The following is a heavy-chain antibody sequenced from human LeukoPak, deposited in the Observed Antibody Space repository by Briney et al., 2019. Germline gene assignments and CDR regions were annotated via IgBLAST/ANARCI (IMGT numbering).Heavy chain of an antibody. CDR2: SSAYNGNT. V-gene: IGHV1-18*04. CDR1: GYTFTSYG. J-gene: IGHJ4*02. Sequence: ASVKVSCKASGYTFTSYGISWVRQAPGQGLEWTGWSSAYNGNTNYAQKLQGRVTMTTDTSTSTAYMELRSLRSDDTAVYYCARGYDILTGYYKGQGQYYFDYWGQGTLVTVSS. D-gene: IGHD3-9*01. CDR3: ARGYDILTGYYKGQGQYYFDY.